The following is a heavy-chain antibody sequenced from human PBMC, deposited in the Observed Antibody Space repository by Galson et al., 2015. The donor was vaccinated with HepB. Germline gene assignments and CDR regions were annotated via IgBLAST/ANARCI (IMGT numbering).Heavy chain of an antibody. D-gene: IGHD3-10*01. Sequence: SVKVSCKASGGTFSSYAISWVRQAPRQGLEWMGGIIPIFGTANYAQKFQGRVTITADESTSTAYMELSSLRSEDTAVYYCARASYGSGSYLGPRKGYFDYWGQGTLVTVSS. CDR2: IIPIFGTA. CDR3: ARASYGSGSYLGPRKGYFDY. V-gene: IGHV1-69*13. J-gene: IGHJ4*02. CDR1: GGTFSSYA.